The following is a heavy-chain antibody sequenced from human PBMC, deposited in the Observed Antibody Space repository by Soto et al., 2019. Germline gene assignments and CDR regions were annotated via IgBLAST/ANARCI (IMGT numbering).Heavy chain of an antibody. J-gene: IGHJ4*02. V-gene: IGHV3-30*18. CDR2: ISYDGSDK. Sequence: GGSLRLSCAASGFTFNTFGMHWVRQAPGKGLEWVAVISYDGSDKYYSDSVRGRFTISRDNSMNTLYLQMNSLRADDTAVYYCAKEYSTSFDYWGQGTPVTVSS. D-gene: IGHD6-6*01. CDR3: AKEYSTSFDY. CDR1: GFTFNTFG.